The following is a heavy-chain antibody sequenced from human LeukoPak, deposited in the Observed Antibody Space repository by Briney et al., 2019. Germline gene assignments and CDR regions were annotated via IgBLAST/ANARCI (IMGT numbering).Heavy chain of an antibody. Sequence: PGGSLRLSCAASEFIFSNAWLSWVRQAPGKGLEWVGRIKSQIDGGTTDYAAPVKGRFTISRDDSKNTLYLQMNSLKIEDTAVYYCTTEGDDIAEAWFDYWGQGTLVTVSS. CDR1: EFIFSNAW. V-gene: IGHV3-15*01. CDR3: TTEGDDIAEAWFDY. CDR2: IKSQIDGGTT. D-gene: IGHD6-13*01. J-gene: IGHJ4*02.